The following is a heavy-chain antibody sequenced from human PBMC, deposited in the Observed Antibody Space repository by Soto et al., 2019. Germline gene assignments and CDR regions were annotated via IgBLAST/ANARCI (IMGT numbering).Heavy chain of an antibody. Sequence: GGSLRLSCAASGFTFNMYAIHWVRQAPGKGLEWVAVISYDGSNKYYSDSVKGRFTISRDNSKNTLYLQMNSLRAEDTAVYYCAKDATGYSYGNPPFVYWGQGTLVTVSS. J-gene: IGHJ4*02. CDR1: GFTFNMYA. D-gene: IGHD5-18*01. CDR3: AKDATGYSYGNPPFVY. CDR2: ISYDGSNK. V-gene: IGHV3-30-3*01.